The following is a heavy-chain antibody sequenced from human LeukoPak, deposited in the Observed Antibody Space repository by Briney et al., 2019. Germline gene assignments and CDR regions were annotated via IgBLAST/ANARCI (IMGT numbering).Heavy chain of an antibody. Sequence: TGGSLRLSCAASGFTFSSYEMNWVRQAPGKGLEWVSYISSSGSTIYYADSVKGRFTISRDNAKNSLYLQMNSLRAEDTAVYYCARARGYSSGWYVPASYFDYWGQGTLVTVSS. D-gene: IGHD6-19*01. CDR2: ISSSGSTI. CDR1: GFTFSSYE. J-gene: IGHJ4*02. V-gene: IGHV3-48*03. CDR3: ARARGYSSGWYVPASYFDY.